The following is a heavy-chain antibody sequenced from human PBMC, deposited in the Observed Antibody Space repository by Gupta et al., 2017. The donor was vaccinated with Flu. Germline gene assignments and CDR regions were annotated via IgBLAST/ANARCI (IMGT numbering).Heavy chain of an antibody. V-gene: IGHV4-38-2*01. CDR3: ARGPVAVRGVIPRRFDY. Sequence: QVQLQESGPGLVKPSETLSLTCAVSGYSISRGSYWGWLRQPPGKGLEWIGNIYHGGNTYYNPSLKSRVTISIDTSRDQFSLKLTSVTAADTAMYYCARGPVAVRGVIPRRFDYWGQGTLVTVSS. CDR1: GYSISRGSY. D-gene: IGHD3-10*01. CDR2: IYHGGNT. J-gene: IGHJ4*02.